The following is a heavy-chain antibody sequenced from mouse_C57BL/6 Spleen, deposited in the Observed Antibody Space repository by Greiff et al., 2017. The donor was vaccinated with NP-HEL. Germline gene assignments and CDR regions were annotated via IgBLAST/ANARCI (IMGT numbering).Heavy chain of an antibody. CDR1: GYSITSGYY. CDR3: AREGRAMDY. Sequence: DVQLQESGPGLVKPSQSLSLTCSVTGYSITSGYYWNWIRQFPGNKLEWMGYISYDGSNNYNPSLKNRISITRDTSKNQFFLKLNSVTTEDTATYYCAREGRAMDYWGQGTSVTVSS. J-gene: IGHJ4*01. V-gene: IGHV3-6*01. CDR2: ISYDGSN.